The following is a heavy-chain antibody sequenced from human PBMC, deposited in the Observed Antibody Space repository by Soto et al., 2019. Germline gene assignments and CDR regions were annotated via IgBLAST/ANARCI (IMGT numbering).Heavy chain of an antibody. CDR1: GGTFSSYA. Sequence: SVKVSCKASGGTFSSYAISWVRQAPGQGLEWMGGIIPIFGTANYAQKLQGRVTITADKSTSTAYMELSSLRSEDTAVYYCARDGRGATVDAFDIWGQGTMVTVSS. D-gene: IGHD1-26*01. CDR3: ARDGRGATVDAFDI. CDR2: IIPIFGTA. J-gene: IGHJ3*02. V-gene: IGHV1-69*06.